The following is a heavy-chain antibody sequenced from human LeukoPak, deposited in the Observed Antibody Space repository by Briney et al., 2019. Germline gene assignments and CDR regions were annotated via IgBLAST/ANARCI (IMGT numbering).Heavy chain of an antibody. CDR3: ATDPKPTRYYYYYYGMDV. J-gene: IGHJ6*02. Sequence: ASVKVSCKASGYTFTSYYMHWVRQAPGQGLEWMGIINPSGGSTSYAQKFQGRVTMTEDTSTDTAYMELSSLRSEDTAVYYCATDPKPTRYYYYYYGMDVWGQGTTVTVSS. D-gene: IGHD1-1*01. CDR2: INPSGGST. V-gene: IGHV1-46*01. CDR1: GYTFTSYY.